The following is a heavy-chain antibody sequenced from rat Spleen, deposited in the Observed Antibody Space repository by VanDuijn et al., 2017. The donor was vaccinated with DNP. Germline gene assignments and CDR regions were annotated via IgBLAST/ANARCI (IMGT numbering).Heavy chain of an antibody. D-gene: IGHD1-2*01. J-gene: IGHJ4*01. Sequence: EVQLVESGGGLVQPGGSMKLSCAASGFTFSNSGMHWIRQAPTKGLEWVASISYDGGSTYYRDSVKGRFTISRDNAKNTLYLQMNSLRSEDTATYYCARHGTIAASGAMDAWGQGTSVTVSS. CDR3: ARHGTIAASGAMDA. V-gene: IGHV5S13*01. CDR2: ISYDGGST. CDR1: GFTFSNSG.